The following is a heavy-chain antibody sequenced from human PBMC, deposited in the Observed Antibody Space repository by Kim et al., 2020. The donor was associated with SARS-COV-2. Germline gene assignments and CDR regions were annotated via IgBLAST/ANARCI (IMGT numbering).Heavy chain of an antibody. Sequence: RVTISVDTSKNQFSLKLSSVTAADTAVYYCARGSYYDFWSGYYGEFAFDIWGQGTMVTVSS. V-gene: IGHV4-34*01. J-gene: IGHJ3*02. D-gene: IGHD3-3*01. CDR3: ARGSYYDFWSGYYGEFAFDI.